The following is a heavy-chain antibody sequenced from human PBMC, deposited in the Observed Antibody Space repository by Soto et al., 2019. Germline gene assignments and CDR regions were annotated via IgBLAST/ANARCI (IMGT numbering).Heavy chain of an antibody. CDR3: ARERGGYGLFDS. D-gene: IGHD5-18*01. Sequence: PSETLSLTCTVSGGSISNAAYSWSWIRQPPGKGLEWIGYIYPSGMPFYNPSLRSRVTIXIXXSXYXLXLXXXSVTXAAAAVYYCARERGGYGLFDSWGQGTLVTVSS. CDR2: IYPSGMP. CDR1: GGSISNAAYS. V-gene: IGHV4-30-2*01. J-gene: IGHJ4*02.